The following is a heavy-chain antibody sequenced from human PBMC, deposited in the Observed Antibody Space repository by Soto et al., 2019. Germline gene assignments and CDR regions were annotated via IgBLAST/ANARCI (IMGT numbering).Heavy chain of an antibody. CDR2: TYYRSRWYN. D-gene: IGHD3-10*01. Sequence: PSQTLSLTCVISGDSVSSNSAAWNWIRQSPSRGLEWLGRTYYRSRWYNDYAVSVRSRITVNADTSKNQFSLHLNSVTPEDTAVYYCARQSQRLVRGLDYFDYWGQGTLVTVSS. CDR3: ARQSQRLVRGLDYFDY. J-gene: IGHJ4*02. V-gene: IGHV6-1*01. CDR1: GDSVSSNSAA.